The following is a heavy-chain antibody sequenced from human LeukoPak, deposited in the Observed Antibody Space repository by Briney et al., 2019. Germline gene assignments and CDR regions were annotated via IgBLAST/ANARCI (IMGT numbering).Heavy chain of an antibody. D-gene: IGHD3-22*01. V-gene: IGHV4-31*03. CDR2: IYYSGST. CDR3: ARGQIRDYYDSSGYPLPDY. CDR1: GGSISSGGYY. Sequence: SETLSLTCTVSGGSISSGGYYWSWIRQHPGKGLEWIGYIYYSGSTYCNPSLKSRVTISVDTSKNQFSLKLSSVTAADTAVYYCARGQIRDYYDSSGYPLPDYWGQGTLVTVSS. J-gene: IGHJ4*02.